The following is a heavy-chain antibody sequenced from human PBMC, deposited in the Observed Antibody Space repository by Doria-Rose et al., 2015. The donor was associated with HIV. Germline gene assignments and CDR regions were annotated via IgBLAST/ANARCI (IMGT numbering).Heavy chain of an antibody. D-gene: IGHD6-13*01. CDR1: GVSLSSPGMG. V-gene: IGHV2-26*01. Sequence: QITLKESGPVLVKPTETLTLTCTVSGVSLSSPGMGVSWIRQPPGKALEWLANICSDDVRSYKPSLKSRLTISRVTSKSQVVLTMTDMDPVDTASYYCARIKSSRWYHKYYFDFWGQGTLVIVSA. CDR3: ARIKSSRWYHKYYFDF. J-gene: IGHJ4*02. CDR2: ICSDDVR.